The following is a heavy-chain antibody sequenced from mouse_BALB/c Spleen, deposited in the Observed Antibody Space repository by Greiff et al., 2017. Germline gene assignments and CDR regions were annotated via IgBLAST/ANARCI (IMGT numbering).Heavy chain of an antibody. CDR3: TRDGNLR. CDR2: IDPETGGT. CDR1: GYTFTDYE. Sequence: QVQLQQSGAELVRPGASVTLSCKASGYTFTDYEMHWVKQTPVHGLEWIGAIDPETGGTAYNQKFKGKATLTADKSSSTAYMELRSLTSEDSAVYYCTRDGNLRWGQGTTLTVSS. V-gene: IGHV1-15*01. D-gene: IGHD2-1*01. J-gene: IGHJ2*01.